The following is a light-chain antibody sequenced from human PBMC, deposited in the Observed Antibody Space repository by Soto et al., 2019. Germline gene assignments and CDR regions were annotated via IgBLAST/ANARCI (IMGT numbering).Light chain of an antibody. CDR3: VQCTRWSFT. CDR2: KVS. CDR1: QSLVHSDGNTY. Sequence: DVVMTQSPLSLSVTLGQSASISCRSSQSLVHSDGNTYLHWYQQRPGQSPRRLIYKVSNRDSGVPDRFSGSGSGTGFTLKISRLEAEDLGVDSCVQCTRWSFTFGGWT. J-gene: IGKJ4*02. V-gene: IGKV2-30*02.